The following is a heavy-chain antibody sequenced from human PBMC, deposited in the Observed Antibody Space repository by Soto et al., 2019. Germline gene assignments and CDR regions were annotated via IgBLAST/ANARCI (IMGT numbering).Heavy chain of an antibody. CDR2: ISSSSSGI. Sequence: EVQLVESGGGLVQPGGSLRLSCATSGFILSDCAMNWVRQAPGKGLELVSYISSSSSGIDYADSVKGRSTVSRDKARNSLYLQMNSLRAEDTAVYYCARDLSWGSNWYYYMDVWGKGTTVTVSS. CDR1: GFILSDCA. J-gene: IGHJ6*03. V-gene: IGHV3-48*01. D-gene: IGHD7-27*01. CDR3: ARDLSWGSNWYYYMDV.